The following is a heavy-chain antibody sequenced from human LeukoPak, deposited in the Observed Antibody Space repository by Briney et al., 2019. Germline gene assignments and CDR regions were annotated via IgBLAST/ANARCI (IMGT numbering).Heavy chain of an antibody. CDR3: ARELREGSSGWFYYYYGMDV. CDR1: GFNFRGQA. Sequence: GGSLRLSCAASGFNFRGQAMSWVRQGPGKGLEWVAGISGRGETTYYADSVQGRFNISRDNAKNSLYLQMNSLRAEDTAVYYCARELREGSSGWFYYYYGMDVWGQGTTVTVSS. V-gene: IGHV3-23*01. J-gene: IGHJ6*02. CDR2: ISGRGETT. D-gene: IGHD6-19*01.